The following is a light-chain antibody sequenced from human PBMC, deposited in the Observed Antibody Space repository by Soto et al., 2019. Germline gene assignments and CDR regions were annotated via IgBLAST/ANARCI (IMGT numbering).Light chain of an antibody. CDR2: AAS. Sequence: EIRMTQSPSSLSASLGGRATISCRASQSVSSNLAWYQQKPGQAPRLLIYAASSRETGIPERFSGSGSGTDFTLTISSLQPEDFATYYCQQSNSSPGTFGQGTRLEIK. V-gene: IGKV1-39*01. CDR1: QSVSSN. J-gene: IGKJ5*01. CDR3: QQSNSSPGT.